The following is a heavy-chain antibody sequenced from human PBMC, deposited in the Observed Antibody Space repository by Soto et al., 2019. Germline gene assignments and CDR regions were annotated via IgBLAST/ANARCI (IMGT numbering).Heavy chain of an antibody. Sequence: QVQLVESGGGVVQPGRSLRLSCAASGFTFSSYGIHWVRQAPGKGLEWVAVISYDGSNKYYADSLKGRFTISRDNSKNTLSLQMNSLRPEDTAVYYCAKSFARYTGSYSFDYWRQGTLVTVSS. CDR1: GFTFSSYG. CDR2: ISYDGSNK. V-gene: IGHV3-30*18. D-gene: IGHD1-26*01. J-gene: IGHJ4*02. CDR3: AKSFARYTGSYSFDY.